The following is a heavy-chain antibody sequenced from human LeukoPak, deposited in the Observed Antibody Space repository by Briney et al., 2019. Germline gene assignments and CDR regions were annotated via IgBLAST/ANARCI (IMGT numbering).Heavy chain of an antibody. D-gene: IGHD2-2*01. CDR1: GFTFGDYA. J-gene: IGHJ5*02. CDR2: IRSKAYGGTA. V-gene: IGHV3-49*04. Sequence: PGRSLRLSCTASGFTFGDYAMSWVPQAPGKGREWVGFIRSKAYGGTAEYAASVKGRFTISRDDSKSIAYLQMNSLKTEDTAVYYCTRDLSAYCSSTSCYNWFDPWGQGTLVTVSS. CDR3: TRDLSAYCSSTSCYNWFDP.